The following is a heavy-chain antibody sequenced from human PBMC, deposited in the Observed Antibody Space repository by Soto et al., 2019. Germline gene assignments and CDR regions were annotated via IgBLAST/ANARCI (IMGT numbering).Heavy chain of an antibody. CDR1: GFTVSSNY. CDR2: IYSGGST. D-gene: IGHD3-3*01. CDR3: ARESRFTIFGVVIDYYYYMDV. V-gene: IGHV3-53*04. J-gene: IGHJ6*03. Sequence: AGGSLRLSCAASGFTVSSNYMSWVRQAPGKGLEWVSVIYSGGSTYYADSVKGRFTISRHNSKNTLYLQMNSLRAEDTAVYYCARESRFTIFGVVIDYYYYMDVWGKGTTVTVSS.